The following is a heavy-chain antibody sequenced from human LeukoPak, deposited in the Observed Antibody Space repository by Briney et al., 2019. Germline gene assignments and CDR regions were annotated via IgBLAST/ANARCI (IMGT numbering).Heavy chain of an antibody. D-gene: IGHD6-6*01. CDR3: ARQKYSSSYYDY. CDR1: GGSIRSSSYY. V-gene: IGHV4-39*01. J-gene: IGHJ4*01. Sequence: SETLSLTCTVSGGSIRSSSYYWGWIRQPPGKGLEWIGGVFYSGSTYYNPSLKSRVTISVDTSKNQFSLRLSSVTAADTAVYYCARQKYSSSYYDYWGQGTLVTVSS. CDR2: VFYSGST.